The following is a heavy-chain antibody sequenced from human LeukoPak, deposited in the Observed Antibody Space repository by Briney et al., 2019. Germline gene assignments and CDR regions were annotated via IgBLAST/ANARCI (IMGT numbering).Heavy chain of an antibody. CDR1: GYTLTELS. D-gene: IGHD3-22*01. CDR2: FDPEDGET. CDR3: ATVGYDSSGYYLDY. V-gene: IGHV1-24*01. J-gene: IGHJ4*02. Sequence: GASVKVSCKVSGYTLTELSMHWVRQAPGKGLEWMGGFDPEDGETIYAQKFQGRVTMTEDTSTDTAYMELSSLRSEDTAVYYCATVGYDSSGYYLDYWGQGTLVTVSS.